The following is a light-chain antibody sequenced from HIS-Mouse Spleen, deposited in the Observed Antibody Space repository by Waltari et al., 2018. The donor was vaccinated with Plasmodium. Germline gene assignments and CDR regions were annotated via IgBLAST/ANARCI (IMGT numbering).Light chain of an antibody. Sequence: EIVMTQSPATLSVSPGERATLSCRASQSVSSNLAWYQQKPGQAPRLLIDGASTRATGIPARFSGSGSGTEVTLTISSLQSEDFAVYYGQQYNNWSFTFGPGTKVDIK. CDR1: QSVSSN. CDR2: GAS. V-gene: IGKV3-15*01. CDR3: QQYNNWSFT. J-gene: IGKJ3*01.